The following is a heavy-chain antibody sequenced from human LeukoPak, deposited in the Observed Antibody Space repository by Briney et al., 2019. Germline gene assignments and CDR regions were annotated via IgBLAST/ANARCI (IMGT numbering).Heavy chain of an antibody. CDR3: TTGCSSISCYNTLDY. CDR1: GFTFSSYA. CDR2: ISGSGGST. Sequence: GSLRLSCAASGFTFSSYAMSWVRQAPGKGLEWVSAISGSGGSTYYADSVKGRFTISRDNSKNTLYLQMNSLRAEDTAVYYCTTGCSSISCYNTLDYWGQGTLVTVSS. J-gene: IGHJ4*02. D-gene: IGHD2-2*02. V-gene: IGHV3-23*01.